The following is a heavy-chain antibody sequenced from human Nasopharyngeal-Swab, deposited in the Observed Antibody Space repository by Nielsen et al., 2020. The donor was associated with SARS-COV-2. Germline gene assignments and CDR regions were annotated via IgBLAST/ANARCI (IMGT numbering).Heavy chain of an antibody. CDR1: GGSISSSSYY. Sequence: SETLSLTCTVSGGSISSSSYYWGWIRQPPGKGLEWIGSIYYSGSTYYNPPLKSRVTISVDTSKNQFSLKLSSVTAADTAVYYCASAVWYFDLWGRGTLVTVSS. CDR3: ASAVWYFDL. J-gene: IGHJ2*01. V-gene: IGHV4-39*01. CDR2: IYYSGST.